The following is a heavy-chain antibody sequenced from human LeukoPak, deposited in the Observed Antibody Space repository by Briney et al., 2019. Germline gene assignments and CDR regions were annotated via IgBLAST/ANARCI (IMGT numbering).Heavy chain of an antibody. D-gene: IGHD3-10*01. CDR1: GFTFGDYA. CDR3: TRELVRGVIPDWYFDL. CDR2: IRSKAYGGTT. J-gene: IGHJ2*01. Sequence: GGSLRLSCTASGFTFGDYAMSWVRQAPGKGLEWVGFIRSKAYGGTTEYAASVKGRFTISRDDSKSIAYLQMNSLKTEDTAVYYCTRELVRGVIPDWYFDLWGRDTLVTVSS. V-gene: IGHV3-49*04.